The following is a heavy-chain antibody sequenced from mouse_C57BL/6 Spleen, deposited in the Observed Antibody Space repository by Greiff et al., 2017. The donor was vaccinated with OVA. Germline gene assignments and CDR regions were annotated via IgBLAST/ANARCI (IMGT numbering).Heavy chain of an antibody. CDR1: GYTFTSYW. Sequence: QVQLQQPGAELVRPGSSVKLSCKASGYTFTSYWMDWVKQRPGQGLEWIGNIYPSDSETHYNQKFKDKATLTVDKSSSTAYMQLSSLTSEDSAVYYCARRGLLLRWVDWGQGTTLTVSS. D-gene: IGHD1-1*01. J-gene: IGHJ2*01. CDR2: IYPSDSET. CDR3: ARRGLLLRWVD. V-gene: IGHV1-61*01.